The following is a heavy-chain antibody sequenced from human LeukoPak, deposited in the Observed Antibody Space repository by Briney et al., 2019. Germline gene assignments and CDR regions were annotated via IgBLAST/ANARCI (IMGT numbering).Heavy chain of an antibody. V-gene: IGHV4-39*01. CDR3: ATMTETVMALSFDY. CDR1: GGSIRSNSYN. D-gene: IGHD5-18*01. J-gene: IGHJ4*02. CDR2: IYDSGST. Sequence: SETLSLTCTVSGGSIRSNSYNGGWIRQPPGKGLEWIAIIYDSGSTDYIPSLKSRVIISRDTSKNQFSLNLSSVTAADTAVYYCATMTETVMALSFDYWGQGTLVTVSS.